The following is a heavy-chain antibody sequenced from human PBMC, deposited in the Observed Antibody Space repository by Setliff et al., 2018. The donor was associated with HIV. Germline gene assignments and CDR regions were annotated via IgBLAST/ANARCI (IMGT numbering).Heavy chain of an antibody. J-gene: IGHJ6*02. Sequence: SETLSLTCTVSGPSINIHYWSWIRQSPGKAFEWIGYIYSTGSTNYNPSLQSRVTISMVASRNQFSLKVTSVTAADTAVYYCARSVYGSEYYSYYGMDVWGQGTTVTSP. CDR2: IYSTGST. CDR3: ARSVYGSEYYSYYGMDV. V-gene: IGHV4-59*11. D-gene: IGHD2-15*01. CDR1: GPSINIHY.